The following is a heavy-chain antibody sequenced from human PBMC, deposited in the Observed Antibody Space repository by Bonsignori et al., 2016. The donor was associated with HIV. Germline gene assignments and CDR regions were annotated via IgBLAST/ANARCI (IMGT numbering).Heavy chain of an antibody. CDR3: AKPGIVIPAVIRPYFDY. J-gene: IGHJ4*02. V-gene: IGHV3-30*02. D-gene: IGHD2-2*02. CDR2: IRYDGRNK. Sequence: VRQAPGKGLEWVAFIRYDGRNKYYTDSVKGRFTISRDNSKNTLHLQMNSLRAEDTAVYFCAKPGIVIPAVIRPYFDYWGQGTLVTVSS.